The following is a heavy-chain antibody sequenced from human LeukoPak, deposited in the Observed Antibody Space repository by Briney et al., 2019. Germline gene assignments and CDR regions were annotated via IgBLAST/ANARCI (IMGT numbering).Heavy chain of an antibody. Sequence: PSETLSLTCTVSGGSISSSSYYWGWIRQPPGKGLEWIGSIYYSGSTYYNPSLKSRVTISVDTSKNQFSLKLSSVTAADTAVYYCAGPTYYYDSSGRPFFDYWGQGTLVTVSS. CDR1: GGSISSSSYY. J-gene: IGHJ4*02. CDR3: AGPTYYYDSSGRPFFDY. D-gene: IGHD3-22*01. CDR2: IYYSGST. V-gene: IGHV4-39*01.